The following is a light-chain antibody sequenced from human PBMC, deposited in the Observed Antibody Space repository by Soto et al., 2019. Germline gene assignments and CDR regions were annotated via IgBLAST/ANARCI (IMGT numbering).Light chain of an antibody. CDR2: KAS. CDR1: QSISSW. Sequence: DIQMTQSPSTLSASVGDRVTITCRASQSISSWLAWHQQKPGKAPKLLIYKASSLESGAPSRFSGRGSGTEFPITISSLQPDDFATYSCQKYNSYPYTFGQGTKLEIK. J-gene: IGKJ2*01. V-gene: IGKV1-5*03. CDR3: QKYNSYPYT.